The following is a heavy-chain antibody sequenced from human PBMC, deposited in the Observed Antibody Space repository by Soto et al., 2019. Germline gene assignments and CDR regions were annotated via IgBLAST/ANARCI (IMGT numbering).Heavy chain of an antibody. D-gene: IGHD2-8*01. J-gene: IGHJ5*02. CDR1: GGSISSYY. V-gene: IGHV4-59*01. Sequence: SETLSLTCTVSGGSISSYYWSCIRQPPGKGLAWIWYIYYSGSPNYNRSLKSRVTISVDTSKNLCSRKLSSVGAAVTAVYEWARAVACTRGWFDGWGQGTLVVFAS. CDR2: IYYSGSP. CDR3: ARAVACTRGWFDG.